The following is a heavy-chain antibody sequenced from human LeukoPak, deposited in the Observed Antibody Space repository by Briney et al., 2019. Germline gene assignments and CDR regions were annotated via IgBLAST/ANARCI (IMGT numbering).Heavy chain of an antibody. D-gene: IGHD3-9*01. CDR2: IYYSGST. Sequence: PSETLSLTCTVSGGSISSSSYYWGWIRQPPGKGLEWIGSIYYSGSTYYNPSLKSRVTISVDTSKNQFSLKLSSVTAADTAVYYCATSYYDILTGYWFDPWAQGTLVTVSS. J-gene: IGHJ5*02. V-gene: IGHV4-39*07. CDR3: ATSYYDILTGYWFDP. CDR1: GGSISSSSYY.